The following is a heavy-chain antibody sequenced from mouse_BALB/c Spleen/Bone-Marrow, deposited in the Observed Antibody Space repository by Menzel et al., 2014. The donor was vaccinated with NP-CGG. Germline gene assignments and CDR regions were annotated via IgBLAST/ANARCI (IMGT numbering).Heavy chain of an antibody. CDR2: IYPGDGST. J-gene: IGHJ3*01. CDR3: ARSGDSSGYGFAY. D-gene: IGHD3-2*01. Sequence: QVQLKESGPELVKPGALVKISCKASGYTFTSYDINWAQQRPGQGLEWIGWIYPGDGSTKYNEKFKGKATLTADKSSSTAYMQLSSLTSENSAVYFCARSGDSSGYGFAYWGQGTLVTVSA. V-gene: IGHV1S56*01. CDR1: GYTFTSYD.